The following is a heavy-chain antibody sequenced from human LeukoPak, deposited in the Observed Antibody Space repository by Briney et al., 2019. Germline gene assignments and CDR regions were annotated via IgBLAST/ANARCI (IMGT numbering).Heavy chain of an antibody. Sequence: SVKVSCKASGYTFTGYYMHWVRQAPGQGLEWMGGIIAIFGTANYAQKFQGRVTIIADESTNTAYMELSNVRSEDTAVYYCARDSHRIYSYGLFDYWGQGTLVTVSS. CDR2: IIAIFGTA. J-gene: IGHJ4*02. V-gene: IGHV1-69*01. D-gene: IGHD5-18*01. CDR3: ARDSHRIYSYGLFDY. CDR1: GYTFTGYY.